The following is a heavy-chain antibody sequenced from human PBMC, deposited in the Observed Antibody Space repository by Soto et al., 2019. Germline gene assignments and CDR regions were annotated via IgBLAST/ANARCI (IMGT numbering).Heavy chain of an antibody. V-gene: IGHV4-59*01. Sequence: SETLSLTCTVSGGSISSYYWSWIRQPPGKGLEWIGYIYYSGSTNYNPSLKSRVTISVDTSKNQFSLKLSSVTAADTAVYYCAGEVRPRGFDYFDYWGQGTLVTVSS. CDR3: AGEVRPRGFDYFDY. D-gene: IGHD2-2*01. CDR2: IYYSGST. J-gene: IGHJ4*02. CDR1: GGSISSYY.